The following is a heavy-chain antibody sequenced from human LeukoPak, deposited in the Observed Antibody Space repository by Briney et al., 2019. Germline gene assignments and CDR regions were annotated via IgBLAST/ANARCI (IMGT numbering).Heavy chain of an antibody. D-gene: IGHD1-1*01. CDR1: GASISRYY. CDR2: FHHSGNT. J-gene: IGHJ4*02. V-gene: IGHV4-59*12. CDR3: ARGYNWNDEAHFDY. Sequence: SETLSLTCSVSGASISRYYWIWIRQPPGKGLEWIGYFHHSGNTTYSPSLSSRITMSVDTSKNQFSLKLSSVTAADTAVYYCARGYNWNDEAHFDYWGQGTLVTVSS.